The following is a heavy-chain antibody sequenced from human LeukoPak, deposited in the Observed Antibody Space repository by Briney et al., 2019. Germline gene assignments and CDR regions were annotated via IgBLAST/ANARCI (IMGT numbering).Heavy chain of an antibody. V-gene: IGHV4-61*02. CDR1: GGSISSGSYY. J-gene: IGHJ3*02. CDR2: IYTSGST. CDR3: ARDSFFDI. Sequence: PSQTLSLTCTVSGGSISSGSYYWSWIRQPAGKGLEWIGRIYTSGSTNYNPSLKSRVTISVDTSKNQFSLKLSSVTAADTAVYYCARDSFFDIWGQGTMVTVSS.